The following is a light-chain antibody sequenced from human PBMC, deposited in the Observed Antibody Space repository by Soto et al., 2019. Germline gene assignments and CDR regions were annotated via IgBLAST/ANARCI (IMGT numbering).Light chain of an antibody. J-gene: IGLJ2*01. CDR2: SND. V-gene: IGLV1-44*01. Sequence: QLVLTQPPSASGTPGQGVTISCSGSSSNIGTNTVNWYKQLPGTAPKLLIYSNDLRPSGVPYRFSGSKSGTSASLAISGLQSEDDADYYCEAWDDSRYGAVFGGGTKVTVL. CDR3: EAWDDSRYGAV. CDR1: SSNIGTNT.